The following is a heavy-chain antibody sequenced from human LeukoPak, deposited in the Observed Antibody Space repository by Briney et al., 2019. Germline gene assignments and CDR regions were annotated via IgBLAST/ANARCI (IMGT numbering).Heavy chain of an antibody. J-gene: IGHJ3*02. D-gene: IGHD1-26*01. CDR1: GGSFSGYY. CDR3: ARQRAVGYDAFDI. Sequence: PSETLSLTCAVYGGSFSGYYWSWIRQPPGKGLEWIGEINHSGSTNYNPSLKSRVTISVDTSKNQFSLKLSSVTAADTAVYYCARQRAVGYDAFDIWGQGTMVTVSS. CDR2: INHSGST. V-gene: IGHV4-34*01.